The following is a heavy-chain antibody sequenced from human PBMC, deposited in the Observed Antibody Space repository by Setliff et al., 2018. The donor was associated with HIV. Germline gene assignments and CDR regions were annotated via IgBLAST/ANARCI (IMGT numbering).Heavy chain of an antibody. V-gene: IGHV4-34*01. J-gene: IGHJ6*03. CDR3: ASHQHNFTGYYYYYYYMAV. CDR2: INHSGST. CDR1: GGSFSGFY. Sequence: PSETLSLTCAVYGGSFSGFYWNWIRQPPGKGLEWIGEINHSGSTNYNPSLKSRVIISLDTSQNQFSLKLSSVTAADTAVYYCASHQHNFTGYYYYYYYMAVWGRGTMVTVSS. D-gene: IGHD3-9*01.